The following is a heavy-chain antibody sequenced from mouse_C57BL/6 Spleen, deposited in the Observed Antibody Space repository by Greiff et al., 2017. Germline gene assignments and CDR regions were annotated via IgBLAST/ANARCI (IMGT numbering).Heavy chain of an antibody. V-gene: IGHV1-50*01. CDR3: SRGGRLDY. CDR2: IDPSDSYT. Sequence: QVQLQQPGAELVKPGASVKLSCKASGYTFTSYWMQWVKQRPGQGLEWIGEIDPSDSYTNYNQKFKGKATLTVDTSSRTAYMQLSSLTSEDSAVDYCSRGGRLDYWGQGTTLTVSS. D-gene: IGHD6-1*01. CDR1: GYTFTSYW. J-gene: IGHJ2*01.